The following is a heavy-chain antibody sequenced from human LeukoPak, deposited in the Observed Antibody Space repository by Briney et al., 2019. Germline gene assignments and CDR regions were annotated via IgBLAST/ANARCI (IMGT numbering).Heavy chain of an antibody. D-gene: IGHD3-10*01. CDR1: GYTFTGYY. CDR3: ARDGSGSYTDNWFDP. Sequence: RASVKVSCKASGYTFTGYYMHWVRQAPGQGLEWMGWINPNSGGTNYAQKFQGRVTMTRDTSISTAYMELSRLRSDDTAVYYCARDGSGSYTDNWFDPRGQGTLVTVSS. J-gene: IGHJ5*02. V-gene: IGHV1-2*02. CDR2: INPNSGGT.